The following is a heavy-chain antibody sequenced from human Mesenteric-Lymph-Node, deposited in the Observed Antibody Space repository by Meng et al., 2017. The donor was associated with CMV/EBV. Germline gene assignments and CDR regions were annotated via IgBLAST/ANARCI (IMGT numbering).Heavy chain of an antibody. J-gene: IGHJ6*02. Sequence: ASVKVSCKASGYTFIDYYIHWVRQAPGQGLEWMGWINPNGGGTYYARKFQGRVTMTRDTSMSTTYMDLNSLRYDDTAVYYCARVQVTASYFYYGMDVWGQGTTVTVS. CDR2: INPNGGGT. CDR3: ARVQVTASYFYYGMDV. CDR1: GYTFIDYY. V-gene: IGHV1-2*02. D-gene: IGHD2-21*02.